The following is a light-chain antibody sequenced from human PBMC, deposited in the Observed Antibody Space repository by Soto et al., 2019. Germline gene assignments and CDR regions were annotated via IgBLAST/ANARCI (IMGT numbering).Light chain of an antibody. CDR2: GAS. V-gene: IGKV3-15*01. CDR3: QQYNDWFSIT. Sequence: EIVMTQSPATLSVSLGDIATLSCSASQSVSSNLAWYQLKPGQAPRLLIYGASTRATGIPARFSGSGSGTEFTLTISSLQSEDFGVYYCQQYNDWFSITFGQGTRLEIK. CDR1: QSVSSN. J-gene: IGKJ5*01.